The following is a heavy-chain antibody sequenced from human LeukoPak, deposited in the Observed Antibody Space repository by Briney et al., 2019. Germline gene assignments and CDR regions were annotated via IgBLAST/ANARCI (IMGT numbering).Heavy chain of an antibody. Sequence: ASVKVSCKVSGYTFTNYYMHWVRQAPGQGLEWMGILNPSSGSTAYAQKFQGRVTMTRDTSTSTVYMELSSLRSEDTAVYYCARDEATGWFDPWGQGTLVIVFS. J-gene: IGHJ5*02. D-gene: IGHD5-24*01. V-gene: IGHV1-46*01. CDR2: LNPSSGST. CDR3: ARDEATGWFDP. CDR1: GYTFTNYY.